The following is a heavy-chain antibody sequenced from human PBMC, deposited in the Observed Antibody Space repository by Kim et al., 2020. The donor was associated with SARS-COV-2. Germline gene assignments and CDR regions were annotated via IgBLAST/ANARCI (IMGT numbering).Heavy chain of an antibody. CDR3: ARGGVPGNSLDNWFDP. Sequence: SGKSRFTLSRDNDKNTLYLQMNSLRAEDTAIYYCARGGVPGNSLDNWFDPWGQGTLVTVSS. J-gene: IGHJ5*02. D-gene: IGHD1-7*01. V-gene: IGHV3-74*01.